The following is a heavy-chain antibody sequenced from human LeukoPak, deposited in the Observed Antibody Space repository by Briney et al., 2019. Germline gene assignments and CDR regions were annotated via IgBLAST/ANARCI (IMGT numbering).Heavy chain of an antibody. CDR3: ARVEEGYGSGRRGNFYYYYMDV. CDR2: IYYSWDT. J-gene: IGHJ6*03. V-gene: IGHV4-39*07. Sequence: SETLSLTCTVSGGSISSSSYYWGWIRQPPGKGLEWIGSIYYSWDTYYNPSLKSRVTISVDTSKNQFSLKLSSVTTADTAVYYCARVEEGYGSGRRGNFYYYYMDVWGKGTTVTISS. D-gene: IGHD3-10*01. CDR1: GGSISSSSYY.